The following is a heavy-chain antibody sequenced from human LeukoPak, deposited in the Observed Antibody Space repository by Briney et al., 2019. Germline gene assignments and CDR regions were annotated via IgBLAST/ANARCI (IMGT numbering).Heavy chain of an antibody. CDR1: GYTFSGYS. CDR2: INPNSGGT. V-gene: IGHV1-2*02. J-gene: IGHJ4*02. Sequence: GASVKVSCKASGYTFSGYSIHWLRQAPGQGPEWMGWINPNSGGTKYVQKFQGRVTMTRDTSISTAYMELSRLRSDDTAVYYCTRDYFDRSGYYYFDYWGQGTLVTVSS. CDR3: TRDYFDRSGYYYFDY. D-gene: IGHD3-22*01.